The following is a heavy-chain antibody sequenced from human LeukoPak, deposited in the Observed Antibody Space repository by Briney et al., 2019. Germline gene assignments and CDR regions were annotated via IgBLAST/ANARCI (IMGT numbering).Heavy chain of an antibody. V-gene: IGHV1-46*01. CDR1: GYTFTSYY. CDR2: INPSGGST. J-gene: IGHJ4*02. CDR3: ARTNYDLLTGYYYYFDY. Sequence: ASVKASCKASGYTFTSYYMHWVRQAPGQGLEWMGIINPSGGSTSYAQKFQGRVTMTRDTSTSTVYMELSSLRSEDTAVYYCARTNYDLLTGYYYYFDYWGQGTLVTVSS. D-gene: IGHD3-9*01.